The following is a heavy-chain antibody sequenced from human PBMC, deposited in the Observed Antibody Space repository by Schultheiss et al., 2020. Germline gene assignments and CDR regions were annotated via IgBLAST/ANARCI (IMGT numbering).Heavy chain of an antibody. CDR3: TTDEYYYDSSGYYYVGLFDY. CDR1: GFTFSSYA. CDR2: ISYDGSNK. V-gene: IGHV3-30*04. Sequence: GGSLRLSCAASGFTFSSYAMHWVRQAPGKGLEWVAVISYDGSNKYYADSVKGRFTISRDNAKNTLYLQMNSLKTEDTAVYYCTTDEYYYDSSGYYYVGLFDYWGQGTLVTFSS. J-gene: IGHJ4*02. D-gene: IGHD3-22*01.